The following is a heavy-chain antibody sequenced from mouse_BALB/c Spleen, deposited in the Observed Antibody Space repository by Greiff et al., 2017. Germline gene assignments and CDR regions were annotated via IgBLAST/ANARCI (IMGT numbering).Heavy chain of an antibody. Sequence: EVQLVESGPGLVKPSQSLSLTCTVTGYSITSDYAWNWIRQFPGNKLEWMGYISYSGSTSYNPSLKSRISITRDTSKNQFFLQLNSVTTEDTATYYCARYGSSYAWFAYGGQGTLVTVSA. CDR1: GYSITSDYA. CDR2: ISYSGST. D-gene: IGHD1-1*01. V-gene: IGHV3-2*02. CDR3: ARYGSSYAWFAY. J-gene: IGHJ3*01.